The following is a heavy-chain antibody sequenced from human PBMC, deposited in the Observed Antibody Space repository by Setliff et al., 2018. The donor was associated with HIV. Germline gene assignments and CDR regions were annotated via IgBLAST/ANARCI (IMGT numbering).Heavy chain of an antibody. CDR1: EFTFGNSI. Sequence: GGSLRLSCAVSEFTFGNSIITWVRQAPGKGLEWVSTISNIDGSTYFADSVKGRFTISGDNSKNTVYLQMNSLRAEDTAVYYCAKPLTQWGVSPYHYAVDVWGQGTTVTVSS. CDR2: ISNIDGST. V-gene: IGHV3-23*01. J-gene: IGHJ6*02. CDR3: AKPLTQWGVSPYHYAVDV. D-gene: IGHD1-26*01.